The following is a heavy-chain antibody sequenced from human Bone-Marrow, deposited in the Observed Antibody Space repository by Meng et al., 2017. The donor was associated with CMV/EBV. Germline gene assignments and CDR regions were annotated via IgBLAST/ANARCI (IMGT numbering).Heavy chain of an antibody. V-gene: IGHV3-7*01. J-gene: IGHJ6*02. CDR3: ARAPRITIFGVVIRDDGMDV. CDR1: GFTFSSYW. Sequence: GESLKISCAASGFTFSSYWMSWVRQAPGKGLEWVANIKQDGSEKYYVDSVKGRFTISRDNAKNSLYLQMNSLRAEDTAVYYCARAPRITIFGVVIRDDGMDVWGQGTLVTVSS. D-gene: IGHD3-3*01. CDR2: IKQDGSEK.